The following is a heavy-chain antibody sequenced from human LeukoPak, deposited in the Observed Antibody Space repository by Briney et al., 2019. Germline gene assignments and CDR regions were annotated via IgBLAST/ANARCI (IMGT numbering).Heavy chain of an antibody. Sequence: ASVKVSCKSSGYTFTGYYMHWVRQAPGQGLEWMGWINPNSGGTNYAQKFQGRVTMTRDTSISTAYMELSRLRSDGTAVYYCATLVYWSEDDAFDIWGQGTMVTVSS. CDR1: GYTFTGYY. J-gene: IGHJ3*02. V-gene: IGHV1-2*02. CDR2: INPNSGGT. D-gene: IGHD1-1*01. CDR3: ATLVYWSEDDAFDI.